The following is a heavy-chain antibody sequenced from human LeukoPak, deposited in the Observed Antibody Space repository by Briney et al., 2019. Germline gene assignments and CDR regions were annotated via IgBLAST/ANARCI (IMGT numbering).Heavy chain of an antibody. J-gene: IGHJ5*02. CDR3: ARWGYKWNLNWFDP. CDR1: GGTFSSYA. Sequence: SVKVSCKASGGTFSSYAISWVRQAPRQGLEWMGGIIPIFGTANYAQKFQGRVTITTDESTSTAYMELSSLRSEDTAVYYCARWGYKWNLNWFDPWGQGTLVTVSS. V-gene: IGHV1-69*05. D-gene: IGHD1-20*01. CDR2: IIPIFGTA.